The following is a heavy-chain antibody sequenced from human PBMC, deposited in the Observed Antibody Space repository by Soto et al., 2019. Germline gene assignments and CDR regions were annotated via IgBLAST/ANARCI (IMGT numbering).Heavy chain of an antibody. CDR2: IYHSGST. V-gene: IGHV4-4*02. CDR3: ARSHCSSTSCYRRSPFDY. CDR1: GGSISSSNW. J-gene: IGHJ4*02. Sequence: SETQSLTCAVSGGSISSSNWWSWVRQPPGKGLEWIGEIYHSGSTNYNPSLKSRVTISVDKSKNQFSLKLSSVTAADTAVYYCARSHCSSTSCYRRSPFDYWGQGTLVTVS. D-gene: IGHD2-2*02.